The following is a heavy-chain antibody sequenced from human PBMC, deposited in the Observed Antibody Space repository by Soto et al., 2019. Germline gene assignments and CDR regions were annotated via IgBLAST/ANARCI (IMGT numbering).Heavy chain of an antibody. J-gene: IGHJ4*02. CDR1: GGSLSGYY. D-gene: IGHD3-10*01. Sequence: SENLSLTCAVYGGSLSGYYWSWIRQPPGKGLEWIGEINHSGSTNYNPSLKSRVTISVDTSKNQFSLKLSSVTAADTAVYYCARVPTMVRGVISGDDYFDYWGQGTLVTVSS. CDR3: ARVPTMVRGVISGDDYFDY. V-gene: IGHV4-34*01. CDR2: INHSGST.